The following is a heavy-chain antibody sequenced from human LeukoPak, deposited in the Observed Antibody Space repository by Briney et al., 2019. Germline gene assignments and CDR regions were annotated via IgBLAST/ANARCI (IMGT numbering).Heavy chain of an antibody. CDR2: IIPIFGTA. J-gene: IGHJ4*02. D-gene: IGHD3-10*01. V-gene: IGHV1-69*06. CDR1: GGTFSSYA. Sequence: SVKVSCKASGGTFSSYAICWVRQARGQGLEWMGRIIPIFGTANYAQKFQGRVTITADKSTSTAYMELSSLRSEDTAVYYCARDPLAYYGSGSPKGGDYWGQGTLVTVSS. CDR3: ARDPLAYYGSGSPKGGDY.